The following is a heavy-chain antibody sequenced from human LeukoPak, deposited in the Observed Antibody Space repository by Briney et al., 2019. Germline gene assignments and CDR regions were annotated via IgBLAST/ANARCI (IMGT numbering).Heavy chain of an antibody. D-gene: IGHD2-2*01. V-gene: IGHV3-74*01. CDR3: ARDGYCSSTSCYYFDY. CDR1: GFTFSNYL. CDR2: INSDGSST. Sequence: GGSLRLSCAAPGFTFSNYLIHWVRQAPGKGLVWVSRINSDGSSTSYADSVKGRFTISRDNAKNTLYLQMNSLRAEDTAVYYCARDGYCSSTSCYYFDYWGQGTLVTVPS. J-gene: IGHJ4*02.